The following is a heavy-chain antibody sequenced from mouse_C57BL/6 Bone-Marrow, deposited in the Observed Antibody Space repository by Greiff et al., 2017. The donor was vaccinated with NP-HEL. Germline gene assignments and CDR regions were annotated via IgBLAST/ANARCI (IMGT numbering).Heavy chain of an antibody. J-gene: IGHJ2*01. CDR1: GYTFTSYG. CDR3: ARGGGYYYVSSFLFDY. Sequence: VQLQQSGAELARPGASVKLSCKASGYTFTSYGISWVKQRTGQGLEWIGEIYPRSGNTYYNEKFKGKATLTADKSSSTAYMELRSLTSEDSAVYFCARGGGYYYVSSFLFDYWGQGTTLTVSS. D-gene: IGHD1-1*01. CDR2: IYPRSGNT. V-gene: IGHV1-81*01.